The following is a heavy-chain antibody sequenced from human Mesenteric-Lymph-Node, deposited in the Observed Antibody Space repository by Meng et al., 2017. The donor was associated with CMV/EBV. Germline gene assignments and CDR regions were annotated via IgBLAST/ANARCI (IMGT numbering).Heavy chain of an antibody. J-gene: IGHJ4*02. CDR1: GFTFSSYW. CDR2: INSDGSST. V-gene: IGHV3-74*01. Sequence: GESLKISCAASGFTFSSYWMHWVRQAPGKGLVWVSGINSDGSSTSYADSVKGRFTISRDNAKNTLYLQMNSLRAEDTAVYYCARDLGRFFFDWGQGTLVTVSS. CDR3: ARDLGRFFFD. D-gene: IGHD3-3*01.